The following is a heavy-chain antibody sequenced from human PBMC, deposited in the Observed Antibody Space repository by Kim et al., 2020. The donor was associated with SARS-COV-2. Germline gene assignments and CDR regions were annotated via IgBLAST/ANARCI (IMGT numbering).Heavy chain of an antibody. CDR1: GYTFTSYA. V-gene: IGHV1-3*01. Sequence: ASVKVSCKASGYTFTSYAMHWVRQAPGQRLEWMGWINAGNGNTKYSQKFQGRVTITRDTSASTAYMELSSLRSEDTAVYYCARDSVAWTGTYNWFDPWGQGTLVTVSS. CDR2: INAGNGNT. CDR3: ARDSVAWTGTYNWFDP. D-gene: IGHD1-1*01. J-gene: IGHJ5*02.